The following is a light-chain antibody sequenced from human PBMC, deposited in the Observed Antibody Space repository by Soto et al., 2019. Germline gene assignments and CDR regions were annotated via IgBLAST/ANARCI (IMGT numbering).Light chain of an antibody. J-gene: IGLJ3*02. Sequence: QSALTQPPSASGSPGQSVAISCTGTSSDVGGYNYVSWYQHHPGKAPKLMIYEVSRRPSGVSDRFSGSKSGNTASPTVSGLQAEDEADYYCSSYSGSSNWVFGGGTKLTVL. V-gene: IGLV2-8*01. CDR2: EVS. CDR1: SSDVGGYNY. CDR3: SSYSGSSNWV.